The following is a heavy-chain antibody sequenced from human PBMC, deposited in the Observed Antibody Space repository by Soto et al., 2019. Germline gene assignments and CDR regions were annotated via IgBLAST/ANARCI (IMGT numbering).Heavy chain of an antibody. CDR3: ARLRGIMVRGVITNDY. Sequence: GGSLRLSCAASGFTFSSYSMNWVRQAPGKGLEWVSSISSSSSYIYYADSVKGRFTISRDNAKNSLYLQMNSLRAEDTAVYYCARLRGIMVRGVITNDYWGQGTLVTVSS. V-gene: IGHV3-21*01. D-gene: IGHD3-10*01. CDR1: GFTFSSYS. J-gene: IGHJ4*02. CDR2: ISSSSSYI.